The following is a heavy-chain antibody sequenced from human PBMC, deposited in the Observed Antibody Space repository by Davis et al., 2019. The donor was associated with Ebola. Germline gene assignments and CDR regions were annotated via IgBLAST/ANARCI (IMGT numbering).Heavy chain of an antibody. V-gene: IGHV4-30-2*01. CDR1: GGSISSGGYS. CDR2: IYHSGST. J-gene: IGHJ3*02. CDR3: ARDMDFGNDAFDI. Sequence: SETLSLTCAVSGGSISSGGYSWSWIRQPPGKGLEWIGYIYHSGSTYYNPSLKSRVTISVDRSKNQFSLKLSSVTAADTAVYYCARDMDFGNDAFDIWGQGTMVTVSS. D-gene: IGHD3-10*01.